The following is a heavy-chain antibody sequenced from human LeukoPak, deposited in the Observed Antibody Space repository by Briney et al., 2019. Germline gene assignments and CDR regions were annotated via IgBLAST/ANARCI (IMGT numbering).Heavy chain of an antibody. J-gene: IGHJ6*02. CDR2: ISYDRSNK. V-gene: IGHV3-30*14. CDR1: GFPFSSYA. Sequence: PGGSLRLSWAASGFPFSSYAMHWVRQAPGKGLEWVAVISYDRSNKYYADSVKGRFTISRDNSKNTLYLQMSSLRAEDTAVYVCVRGYSFGPYGMDVWGQGSTVGVCS. D-gene: IGHD2-15*01. CDR3: VRGYSFGPYGMDV.